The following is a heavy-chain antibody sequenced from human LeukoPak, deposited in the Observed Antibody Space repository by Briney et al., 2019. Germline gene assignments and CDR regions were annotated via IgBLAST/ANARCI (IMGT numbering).Heavy chain of an antibody. V-gene: IGHV4-38-2*01. CDR3: ARQGGSSSPYYYYYMDV. J-gene: IGHJ6*03. D-gene: IGHD6-13*01. CDR2: IYHSGST. Sequence: PSETLSLTCAVSGYSISSGYYWGWFRQPPGKGLEWIACIYHSGSTYYNPSLRSRVTMSADTSKNQFSVRLTSLTAADTAVYYCARQGGSSSPYYYYYMDVWGKGTTVTVSS. CDR1: GYSISSGYY.